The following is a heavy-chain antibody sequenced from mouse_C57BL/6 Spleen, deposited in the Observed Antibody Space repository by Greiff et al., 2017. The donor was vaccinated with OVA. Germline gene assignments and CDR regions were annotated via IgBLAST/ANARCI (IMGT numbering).Heavy chain of an antibody. CDR3: ARSYYSYAMDY. D-gene: IGHD1-1*01. CDR1: GYALSSSW. Sequence: VMLVESGPELVKPGASVKISCKASGYALSSSWMNWVKQRPGKGLEWIGRIYPGDGDTNYNGKFKGKATLTADKSSSTAYMQLSSLTSEDSAVYFCARSYYSYAMDYWGQGTSVTVSS. CDR2: IYPGDGDT. V-gene: IGHV1-82*01. J-gene: IGHJ4*01.